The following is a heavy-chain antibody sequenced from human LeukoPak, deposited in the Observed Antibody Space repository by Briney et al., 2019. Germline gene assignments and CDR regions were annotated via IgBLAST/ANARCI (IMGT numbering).Heavy chain of an antibody. CDR2: IYSGGST. J-gene: IGHJ4*02. Sequence: GGSLRLSCAASGFTFSSYAMHWVRQAPGKGLEWVSIIYSGGSTSYADSVKGRFTISRDNSKNTLYLQMNSLRAEDTAVYYCARIRRYYFDYWGQGTLVTVSS. V-gene: IGHV3-53*01. CDR3: ARIRRYYFDY. CDR1: GFTFSSYA.